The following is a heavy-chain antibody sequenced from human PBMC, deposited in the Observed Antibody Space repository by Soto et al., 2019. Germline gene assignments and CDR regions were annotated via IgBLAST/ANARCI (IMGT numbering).Heavy chain of an antibody. V-gene: IGHV1-69*12. CDR1: GGTLSNYG. Sequence: QVQLVQSRAEVKKPGSSVKVSCQASGGTLSNYGVSWVRQAPGHGLAWLGGIIPVFGTANYAHKFQGRLTITADESTSTVYMDVSSLRSEDTAVYYCARGDATKIIVTTYYGMDVWGQGTTVTVSS. CDR2: IIPVFGTA. CDR3: ARGDATKIIVTTYYGMDV. J-gene: IGHJ6*02. D-gene: IGHD4-17*01.